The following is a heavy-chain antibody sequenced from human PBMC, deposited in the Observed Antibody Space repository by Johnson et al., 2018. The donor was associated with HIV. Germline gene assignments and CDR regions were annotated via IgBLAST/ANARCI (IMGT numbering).Heavy chain of an antibody. V-gene: IGHV3-11*04. Sequence: QVQLVESGGGLVKPGKSLRLSCAASGFSFSDYYMSWIRQAPGKGLEWVSFISSSGSTIYYADSVKGRFTISRDNAKNSLFLQMTSLRAEDTAVYYCARDSTPWGDDYVDYAFDIWGQGTRVTVSS. J-gene: IGHJ3*02. CDR3: ARDSTPWGDDYVDYAFDI. D-gene: IGHD4/OR15-4a*01. CDR2: ISSSGSTI. CDR1: GFSFSDYY.